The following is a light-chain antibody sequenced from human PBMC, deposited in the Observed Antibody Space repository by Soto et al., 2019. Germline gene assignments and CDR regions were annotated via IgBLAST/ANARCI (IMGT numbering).Light chain of an antibody. CDR1: QNINRW. CDR3: QQYNSPAT. J-gene: IGKJ2*01. Sequence: DIQMTQSPSTLSASVGDRVTITCRASQNINRWLAWYQQKPGKAPKVLIYDASSLESGVPSRFSGSGTGTDFTLTISSLQPDEVATYYCQQYNSPATFGQGTKLEIK. V-gene: IGKV1-5*01. CDR2: DAS.